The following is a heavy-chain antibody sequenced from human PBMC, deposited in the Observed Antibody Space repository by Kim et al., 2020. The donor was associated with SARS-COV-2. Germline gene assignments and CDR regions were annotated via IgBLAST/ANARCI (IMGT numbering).Heavy chain of an antibody. V-gene: IGHV1-2*07. Sequence: ASVKVSCKASGYTFTDYVLHWVRQAPGRGLEWLGWIYSKTGETKYTYRFQDRITLTRDMSLSTAYMELSGLGSDDTAVYYCARDFKGTSNWEFDYRGQGTLVTVSS. D-gene: IGHD2-2*01. CDR3: ARDFKGTSNWEFDY. J-gene: IGHJ4*02. CDR1: GYTFTDYV. CDR2: IYSKTGET.